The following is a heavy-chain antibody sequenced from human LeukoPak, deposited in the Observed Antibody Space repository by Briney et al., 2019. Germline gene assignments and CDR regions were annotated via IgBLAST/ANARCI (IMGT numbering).Heavy chain of an antibody. CDR3: ARGLYGGNWFDP. J-gene: IGHJ5*02. CDR1: GGSISSYY. Sequence: SETLSLTCTVSGGSISSYYWSWIRQPPGKGLEWIGYIYYSGSTNYNPSLKSRVTISVDTSKNQFSLKLSSVTAADTAVYYCARGLYGGNWFDPWGQGTLVTVSS. CDR2: IYYSGST. D-gene: IGHD4-23*01. V-gene: IGHV4-59*01.